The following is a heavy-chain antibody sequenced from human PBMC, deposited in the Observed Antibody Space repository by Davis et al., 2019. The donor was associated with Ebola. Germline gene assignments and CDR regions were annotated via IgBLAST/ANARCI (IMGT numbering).Heavy chain of an antibody. D-gene: IGHD7-27*01. Sequence: PGGSLRLSCGASGFIFSDHYMDWVRQAPGKGLEWVGRTRNKANSYTTEYAASVKGRFTISRDDSKNSLYLQMNSLKTEETAVYYCARADSWGRHFDYWGQGTLVTVSS. CDR2: TRNKANSYTT. CDR3: ARADSWGRHFDY. CDR1: GFIFSDHY. J-gene: IGHJ4*02. V-gene: IGHV3-72*01.